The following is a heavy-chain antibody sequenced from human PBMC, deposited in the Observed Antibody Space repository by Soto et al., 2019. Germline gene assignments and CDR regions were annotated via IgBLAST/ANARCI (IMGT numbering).Heavy chain of an antibody. CDR3: AKATATGGGAFEI. D-gene: IGHD2-8*02. V-gene: IGHV3-23*01. Sequence: GGSLRLSCAASGFICSSYDMSWVRQAPGKGLEWVSTILVDGRTFYVDSVKGRFTISRDSSQNTVYLQMNSLTAGDTALYYCAKATATGGGAFEICGQGTMVTVSS. CDR1: GFICSSYD. CDR2: ILVDGRT. J-gene: IGHJ3*02.